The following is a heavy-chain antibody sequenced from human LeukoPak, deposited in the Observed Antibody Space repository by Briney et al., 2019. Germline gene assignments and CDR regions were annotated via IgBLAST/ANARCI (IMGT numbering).Heavy chain of an antibody. Sequence: GGSLRLSCAASGFTFSNYAMTWVRQAPGKGLEWVSTISGNVGSTYYADSVKGRFTISRDNSKNTLYLQMNSLRAEDTAVYYCAKDLGYCSVASRFFDYWGQGTLVTVSS. V-gene: IGHV3-23*01. CDR2: ISGNVGST. CDR1: GFTFSNYA. D-gene: IGHD2-15*01. CDR3: AKDLGYCSVASRFFDY. J-gene: IGHJ4*02.